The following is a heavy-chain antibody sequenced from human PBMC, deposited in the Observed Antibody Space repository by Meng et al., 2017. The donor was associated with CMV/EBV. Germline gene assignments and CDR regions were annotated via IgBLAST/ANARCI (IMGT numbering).Heavy chain of an antibody. Sequence: ASVKVSCKASGHPFTAYYMHWVRQAPGQRLEWMGWINPDSGATNFARNLQGRVTMTRDTSISTAYMELSGLTFDDTAVYYCARGQYYYDSSGYFYWGQGTLVTVSS. CDR3: ARGQYYYDSSGYFY. CDR2: INPDSGAT. D-gene: IGHD3-22*01. CDR1: GHPFTAYY. J-gene: IGHJ4*02. V-gene: IGHV1-2*02.